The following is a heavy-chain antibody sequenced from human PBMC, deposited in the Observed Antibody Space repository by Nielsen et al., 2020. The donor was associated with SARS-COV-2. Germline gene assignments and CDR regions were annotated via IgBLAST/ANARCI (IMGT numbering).Heavy chain of an antibody. V-gene: IGHV3-9*01. CDR3: AKDMGGSGSYMWNYFDY. Sequence: LSLTCAASGFTFDDYAMHWVRQAPGKGLEWVSGISWNSGSIGYADSVKGRFTISRDNAKNSLYLQMNSLRAEDTALYYCAKDMGGSGSYMWNYFDYWGQGTLVTVSS. D-gene: IGHD3-10*01. CDR2: ISWNSGSI. CDR1: GFTFDDYA. J-gene: IGHJ4*02.